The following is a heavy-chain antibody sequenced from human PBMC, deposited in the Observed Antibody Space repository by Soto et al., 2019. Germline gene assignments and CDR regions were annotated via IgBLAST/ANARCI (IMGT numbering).Heavy chain of an antibody. CDR2: ISGSGGST. J-gene: IGHJ4*02. CDR3: ARGTYGGSSYFDY. D-gene: IGHD2-15*01. V-gene: IGHV3-23*01. Sequence: SGGSLRLCCAASGFTFSSYAMSWVRQAPGKGLEWVSAISGSGGSTYYADSVKGRFTISRDNSKNTLYLQMNSLRAEDTAVYYCARGTYGGSSYFDYWGQGTLVTVSS. CDR1: GFTFSSYA.